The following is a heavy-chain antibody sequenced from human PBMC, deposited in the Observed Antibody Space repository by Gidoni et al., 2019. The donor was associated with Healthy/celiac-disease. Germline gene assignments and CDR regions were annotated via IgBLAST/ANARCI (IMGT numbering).Heavy chain of an antibody. Sequence: QVQLVESGGGVVQPGRSLRLSCAASGFTFSSYAMHWVRQAPGKGLEWVAVISYDGSNKYYADSVKGRFTISRDNSKNTLYLQMNSLRAEDTAVYYCARAYSRTVTTYVPYYWGQGTLVTVSS. J-gene: IGHJ4*02. CDR3: ARAYSRTVTTYVPYY. CDR1: GFTFSSYA. D-gene: IGHD4-17*01. CDR2: ISYDGSNK. V-gene: IGHV3-30-3*01.